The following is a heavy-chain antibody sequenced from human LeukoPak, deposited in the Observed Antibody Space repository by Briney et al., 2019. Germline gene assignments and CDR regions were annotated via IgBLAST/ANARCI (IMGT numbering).Heavy chain of an antibody. V-gene: IGHV1-18*01. CDR3: ARDRVPAAIPPRANFDY. CDR1: GYSWTSYG. D-gene: IGHD2-2*01. J-gene: IGHJ4*02. Sequence: GASVKVSCKASGYSWTSYGISWVRHAPGQGLEWMGWISAYNGNTNYAQKLQGRVTMTTDTSTSTAYMELRSLRSDDTAVYYCARDRVPAAIPPRANFDYWGQGTLVTVSS. CDR2: ISAYNGNT.